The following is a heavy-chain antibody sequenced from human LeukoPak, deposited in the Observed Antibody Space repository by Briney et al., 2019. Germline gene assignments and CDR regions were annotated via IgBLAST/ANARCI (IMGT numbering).Heavy chain of an antibody. CDR3: AREPGGGWSVSYNWFDP. D-gene: IGHD3-16*01. Sequence: SVKVSCKASGGTFSSYAISWVRQAPGQGLEWMGGIIPIFGTANYVQKFQGRVTITADESTSTAYMELSSLRSEDTAVYYCAREPGGGWSVSYNWFDPWGQGTLVTVSS. J-gene: IGHJ5*02. CDR2: IIPIFGTA. V-gene: IGHV1-69*13. CDR1: GGTFSSYA.